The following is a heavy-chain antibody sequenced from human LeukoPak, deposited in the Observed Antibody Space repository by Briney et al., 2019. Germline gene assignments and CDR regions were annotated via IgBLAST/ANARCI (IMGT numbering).Heavy chain of an antibody. J-gene: IGHJ4*02. CDR1: GGSISSYY. D-gene: IGHD5-12*01. V-gene: IGHV4-59*01. CDR2: IYYSGST. CDR3: ARAGYSGYDLYY. Sequence: PSETLSLTCTVSGGSISSYYWSWIRQPPGKGLEWIGYIYYSGSTNYNPSLKSRVTISVDTSKNQFSLKLSSVTAADTAVYYCARAGYSGYDLYYWGQGNLVTVSS.